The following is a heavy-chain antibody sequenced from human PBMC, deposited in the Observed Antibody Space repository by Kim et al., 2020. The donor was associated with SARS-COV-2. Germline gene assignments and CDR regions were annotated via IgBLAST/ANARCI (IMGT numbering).Heavy chain of an antibody. Sequence: ASVKVSCKASGYTFTSYAMHWVRQAPGQRLEWMGWINAGNGNTKYSQKFQGRVTITRDTSASTAYMELSSLRSEDTAVYYCARETYSSSWPTSASDAFDIWGQGTMVTVSS. J-gene: IGHJ3*02. CDR3: ARETYSSSWPTSASDAFDI. CDR1: GYTFTSYA. V-gene: IGHV1-3*01. CDR2: INAGNGNT. D-gene: IGHD6-13*01.